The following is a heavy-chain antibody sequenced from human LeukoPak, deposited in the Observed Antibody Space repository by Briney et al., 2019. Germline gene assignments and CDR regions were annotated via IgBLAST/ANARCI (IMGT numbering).Heavy chain of an antibody. D-gene: IGHD2-2*01. Sequence: SETLSLTCAVYSGSFSGYYWSWIRQPPGKGLEWIGEINHSGSTNYNPSLKSRVTISVDTSKNQFSLKLSSVTAADTAVYYCARRPLGYCSSTSCPTPYYFDYWGRGTLVTVSS. CDR1: SGSFSGYY. CDR2: INHSGST. J-gene: IGHJ4*02. CDR3: ARRPLGYCSSTSCPTPYYFDY. V-gene: IGHV4-34*01.